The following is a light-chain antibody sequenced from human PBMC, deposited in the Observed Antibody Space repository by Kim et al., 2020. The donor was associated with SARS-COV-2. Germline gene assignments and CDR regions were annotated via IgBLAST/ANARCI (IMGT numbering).Light chain of an antibody. CDR3: QQYSNWPLT. J-gene: IGKJ4*01. CDR1: PSVKTN. Sequence: SGSPGERGTLSCRASPSVKTNLAWYQQRPGRTPRLLIYGASTRATGIPATFSGSGSGTEFTLSISSLQSEDYAVYYCQQYSNWPLTFGGGTKVEI. V-gene: IGKV3-15*01. CDR2: GAS.